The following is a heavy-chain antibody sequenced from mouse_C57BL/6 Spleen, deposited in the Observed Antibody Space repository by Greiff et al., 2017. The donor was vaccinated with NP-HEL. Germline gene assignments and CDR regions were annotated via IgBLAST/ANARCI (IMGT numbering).Heavy chain of an antibody. CDR1: GFTFTSYW. CDR3: ARGGYDGEFAY. V-gene: IGHV1-52*01. D-gene: IGHD2-2*01. CDR2: IDPSDSET. Sequence: QVQLQQPGAELVRPGSSVKLSCKASGFTFTSYWMHWVKQRPIQGLEWIGNIDPSDSETHYNQKFKDKATLTVDKSSSTAYMQLSSLTSEDSAVYYCARGGYDGEFAYWGQGTLVTVSA. J-gene: IGHJ3*01.